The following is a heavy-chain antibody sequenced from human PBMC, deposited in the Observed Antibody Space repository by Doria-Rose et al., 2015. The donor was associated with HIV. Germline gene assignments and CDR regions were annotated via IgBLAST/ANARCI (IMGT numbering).Heavy chain of an antibody. CDR2: INHSGST. V-gene: IGHV4-34*01. CDR3: ARGPLRIAAADLYYYYYYMDV. Sequence: AQLQQWSAGLLKTSETLSLTCAVYGGSFSGHYWSWIRQPPGKGLEWIGEINHSGSTNSNPSLKSRVTISVDTSKTQSSLRLSSVTAADTAVYYCARGPLRIAAADLYYYYYYMDVWDKGTTVTVSS. J-gene: IGHJ6*03. CDR1: GGSFSGHY. D-gene: IGHD6-13*01.